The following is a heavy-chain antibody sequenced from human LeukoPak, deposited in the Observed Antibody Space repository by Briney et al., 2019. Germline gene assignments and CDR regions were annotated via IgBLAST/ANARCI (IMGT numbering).Heavy chain of an antibody. V-gene: IGHV3-7*01. CDR1: GVTFSSHS. CDR2: IGLDGAKK. J-gene: IGHJ4*02. D-gene: IGHD5-24*01. CDR3: ARWRGLQSEFDC. Sequence: PRGSLRLSCAASGVTFSSHSMGWVRQAPGKGLECVATIGLDGAKKDFVDSVKGRFTLSRDNAKNSLFLEMNRLRVEETAVYYCARWRGLQSEFDCWGQGTLVTVSS.